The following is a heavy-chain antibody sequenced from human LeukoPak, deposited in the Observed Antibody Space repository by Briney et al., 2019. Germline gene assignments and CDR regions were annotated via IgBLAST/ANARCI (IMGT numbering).Heavy chain of an antibody. J-gene: IGHJ3*02. CDR1: GFNFSSYG. CDR2: ISYDGRNE. D-gene: IGHD1-26*01. CDR3: AKDLPPKWEVPFDAFDI. V-gene: IGHV3-30*18. Sequence: GGSLRLSCAASGFNFSSYGMHWVRQAPGKGLEWVAVISYDGRNEYYADSLKGRFTISRDNSKNTLYLQMNSLRAEDTAVYYCAKDLPPKWEVPFDAFDIWGQGTMVTVSS.